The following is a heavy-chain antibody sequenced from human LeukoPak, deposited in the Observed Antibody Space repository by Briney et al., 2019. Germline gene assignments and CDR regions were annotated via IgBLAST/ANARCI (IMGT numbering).Heavy chain of an antibody. CDR3: ARMEVA. Sequence: GGSLRLSCAASGLTLSSSWMHWVRQVPEKGLVWVSRISSDGITTNYADSVKGRFTISRDNAKNTVYLQMNSLRAEDTAVYYCARMEVAWGQGTIVTVSS. CDR2: ISSDGITT. V-gene: IGHV3-74*01. J-gene: IGHJ3*01. D-gene: IGHD3-3*01. CDR1: GLTLSSSW.